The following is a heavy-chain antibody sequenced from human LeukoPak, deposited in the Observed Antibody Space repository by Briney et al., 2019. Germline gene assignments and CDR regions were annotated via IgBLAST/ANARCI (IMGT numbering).Heavy chain of an antibody. Sequence: GGSLRLSCAASGFTFSSYSMNWARQAPGKGLEWVSSISSSSSYIYYADSVKGRFTISRDNAKNSLYLQMNSLRAEDTAVYYCARAPDYSNYARVVSYYYYYYMDVWGKGTTVTVSS. CDR2: ISSSSSYI. D-gene: IGHD4-11*01. V-gene: IGHV3-21*01. J-gene: IGHJ6*03. CDR3: ARAPDYSNYARVVSYYYYYYMDV. CDR1: GFTFSSYS.